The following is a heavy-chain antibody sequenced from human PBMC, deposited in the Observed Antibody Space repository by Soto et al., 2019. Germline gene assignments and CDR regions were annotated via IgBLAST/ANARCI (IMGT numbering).Heavy chain of an antibody. CDR2: ISSSSSYI. J-gene: IGHJ4*02. D-gene: IGHD2-2*01. V-gene: IGHV3-21*01. Sequence: EVQLVESGGGLVKPGGSLRLSCAASGFTFSSYSMNWVRQAPGKGLEWVSSISSSSSYIYYADSVKGRFTISRDNAKNALYLQMNSLRAEDTAVYYCARDGETLGYCSGTSCHVDHWGQGTLVTVSS. CDR3: ARDGETLGYCSGTSCHVDH. CDR1: GFTFSSYS.